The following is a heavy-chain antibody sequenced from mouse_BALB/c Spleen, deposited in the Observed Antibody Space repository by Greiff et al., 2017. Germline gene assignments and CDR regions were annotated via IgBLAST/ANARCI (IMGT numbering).Heavy chain of an antibody. Sequence: DVQLQESGAELVRSGASVKLSCTASGFNIKDYYMHWVKQRPEQGLEWIGWIDPANGDTEYAPKFQGKATMTADTSSNTAYLQLSSLTSEDTAVYYCNGGVITTATRDYWGQGTTLTVSS. CDR2: IDPANGDT. V-gene: IGHV14-4*02. D-gene: IGHD1-2*01. CDR1: GFNIKDYY. J-gene: IGHJ2*01. CDR3: NGGVITTATRDY.